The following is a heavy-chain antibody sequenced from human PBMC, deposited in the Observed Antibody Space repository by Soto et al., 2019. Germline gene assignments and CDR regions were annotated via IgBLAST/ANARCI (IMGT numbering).Heavy chain of an antibody. V-gene: IGHV1-69*02. CDR2: ITPVLGIA. CDR3: GSGGAVAGDPNLQRYYYGMDV. D-gene: IGHD6-19*01. CDR1: GRTFSSYS. Sequence: QVQLVQSGAEVKKPGSSVKVSCEASGRTFSSYSIIWVRQAPGQGLEWMGRITPVLGIANYAQKFQGRVTITADKSTSTAYMDLSSLPFEDTAVYYCGSGGAVAGDPNLQRYYYGMDVWGQGTTVTVSS. J-gene: IGHJ6*02.